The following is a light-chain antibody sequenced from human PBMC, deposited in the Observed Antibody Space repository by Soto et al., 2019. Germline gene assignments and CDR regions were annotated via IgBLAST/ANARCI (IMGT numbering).Light chain of an antibody. J-gene: IGLJ1*01. V-gene: IGLV2-14*01. CDR3: NSYTSSITLDV. CDR1: SSDIGTYNY. Sequence: QSALTQPASVSGSPGQSTTISCTGTSSDIGTYNYVSWYQQHPGKAPKLMLYEVSNRPSGVSNRFFGSKSGNTASLTISGLQAEDEADYFCNSYTSSITLDVFGTATKLTVL. CDR2: EVS.